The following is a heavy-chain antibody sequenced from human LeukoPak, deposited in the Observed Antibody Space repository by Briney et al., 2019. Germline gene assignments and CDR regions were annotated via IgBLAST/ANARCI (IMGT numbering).Heavy chain of an antibody. D-gene: IGHD1-26*01. CDR3: ARDLRESGSSLDY. V-gene: IGHV4-59*01. J-gene: IGHJ4*02. CDR1: GGPLTSYY. CDR2: IYYSGST. Sequence: PSETLSLTCAVSGGPLTSYYWSWIRQPPGKGLEWIGYIYYSGSTNYNPSLKSRVTISVDTSRNQFSLKLSSVTAADTAVYYCARDLRESGSSLDYWGQGTLVTVSS.